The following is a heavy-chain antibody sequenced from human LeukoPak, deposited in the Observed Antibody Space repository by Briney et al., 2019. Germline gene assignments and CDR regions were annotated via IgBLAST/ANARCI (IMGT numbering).Heavy chain of an antibody. CDR3: ARVGITMVRGVISWFDP. CDR1: GYTFTGYY. J-gene: IGHJ5*02. CDR2: INPNSGGT. D-gene: IGHD3-10*01. V-gene: IGHV1-2*02. Sequence: ASVKVSCKASGYTFTGYYMHWVRQAPGQGLEWMGWINPNSGGTNYAQKFQGRVTMTRDTSISTAYMELSRLRSDDTAVYCCARVGITMVRGVISWFDPWGQGTLVTVSS.